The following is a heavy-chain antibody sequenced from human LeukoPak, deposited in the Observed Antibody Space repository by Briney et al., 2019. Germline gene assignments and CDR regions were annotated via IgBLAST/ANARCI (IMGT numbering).Heavy chain of an antibody. CDR2: ISGSGTT. CDR1: EFTFSDYG. J-gene: IGHJ4*02. CDR3: AKETRTPSGGLVFDY. Sequence: GGTLRLSCAASEFTFSDYGMSWVRQAPGKGLEWVSAISGSGTTYYADSVKGRFTISRDNSKNTLYLQMNSLRAEDTAVYYCAKETRTPSGGLVFDYWGQGTLVTVSS. V-gene: IGHV3-23*01. D-gene: IGHD1-7*01.